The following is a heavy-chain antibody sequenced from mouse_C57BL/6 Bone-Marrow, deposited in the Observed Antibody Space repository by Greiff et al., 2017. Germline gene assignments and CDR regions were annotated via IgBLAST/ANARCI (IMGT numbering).Heavy chain of an antibody. CDR1: GFTFSSYA. D-gene: IGHD2-14*01. J-gene: IGHJ1*03. CDR3: AREGTYDV. Sequence: EVQLLESGGGLVKPGASLKLSCAASGFTFSSYAMSWVRQTPEQGLEWVAYISPGSSYTNYPDNVKGRFTISRDKAKNNLYLQLSQLKSEDTAMYYCAREGTYDVWGTGTTVTVSS. CDR2: ISPGSSYT. V-gene: IGHV5-4*01.